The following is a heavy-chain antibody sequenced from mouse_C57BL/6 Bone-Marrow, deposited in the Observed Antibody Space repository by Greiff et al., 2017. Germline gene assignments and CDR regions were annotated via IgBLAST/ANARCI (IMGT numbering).Heavy chain of an antibody. CDR3: ARGDCYYEGAWFAY. J-gene: IGHJ3*01. CDR2: ISSGSSTI. CDR1: GFTFSDYG. D-gene: IGHD1-1*01. V-gene: IGHV5-17*01. Sequence: EVPGVESGGGLVKPGGSLKLSCAASGFTFSDYGMHWVRQAPEKGLEWVAYISSGSSTIYYAVPVKGRFTISGANAKNTLFMQMSRLRSEDSAMYYCARGDCYYEGAWFAYGGQGTLVTGSA.